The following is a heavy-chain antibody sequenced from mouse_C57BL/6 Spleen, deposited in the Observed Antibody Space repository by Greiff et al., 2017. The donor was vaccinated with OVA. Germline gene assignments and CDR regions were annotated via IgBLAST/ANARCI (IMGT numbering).Heavy chain of an antibody. V-gene: IGHV1-69*01. CDR2: IDPSDSYT. J-gene: IGHJ3*01. CDR3: ARLWDGAY. CDR1: GYTFTSYW. D-gene: IGHD4-1*01. Sequence: QVQLQQPGAELVMPGASVKLSCKASGYTFTSYWMHWVKQRPGQGLEWIGAIDPSDSYTNYNQKFKGMSTLTVDKSSSTAYMQLSSLTSEDSAVYYCARLWDGAYWGQGTLVTVSA.